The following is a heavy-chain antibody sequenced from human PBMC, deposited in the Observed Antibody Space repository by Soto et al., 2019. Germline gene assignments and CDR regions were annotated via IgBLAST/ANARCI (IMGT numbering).Heavy chain of an antibody. CDR3: ARYSGSYWHYLDF. CDR1: GYSFSNHW. J-gene: IGHJ4*02. D-gene: IGHD1-26*01. V-gene: IGHV5-51*01. Sequence: GESLKISCNGPGYSFSNHWVAWVLQMPEKGLEWIGTIYPGDSDTKYSSAFRGHVTISADTSVSTAYLQWRSLEATDSAIYYCARYSGSYWHYLDFWGQGTLVTVSS. CDR2: IYPGDSDT.